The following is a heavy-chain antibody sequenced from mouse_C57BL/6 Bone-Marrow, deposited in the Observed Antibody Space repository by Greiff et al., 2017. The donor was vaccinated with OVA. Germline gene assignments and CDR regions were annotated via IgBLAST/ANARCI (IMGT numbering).Heavy chain of an antibody. Sequence: EVQGVESGGDLVKPGGSLKLSCAASGFTFSSYGMSWVRQTPDKRLEWVATISSGGSYTYYPDSVKGRFTISRDNAKNTLYLQMSSLKSEDTAMYYCARHYYGSSYAWFAYWGQGTLVTVSA. J-gene: IGHJ3*01. CDR2: ISSGGSYT. D-gene: IGHD1-1*01. V-gene: IGHV5-6*01. CDR3: ARHYYGSSYAWFAY. CDR1: GFTFSSYG.